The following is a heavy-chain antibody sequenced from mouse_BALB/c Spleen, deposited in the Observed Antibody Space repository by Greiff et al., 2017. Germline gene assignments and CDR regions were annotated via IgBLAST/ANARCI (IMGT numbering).Heavy chain of an antibody. CDR1: GFSLTGYG. Sequence: QVQLKESGPGLVAPSQSLSITCTVSGFSLTGYGVNWVRQPPGKGLEWLGMIWGDGSTDYNSALKSRLSISKDNSKSQVFLKMNSLQTDDTARYYCARVYYYGSSYFDDWGQGTTLTVSS. D-gene: IGHD1-1*01. J-gene: IGHJ2*01. CDR2: IWGDGST. CDR3: ARVYYYGSSYFDD. V-gene: IGHV2-6-7*01.